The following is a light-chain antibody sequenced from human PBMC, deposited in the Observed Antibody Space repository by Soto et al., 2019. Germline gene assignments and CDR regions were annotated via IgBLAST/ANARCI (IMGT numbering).Light chain of an antibody. CDR3: QKYNNWPWT. CDR1: QSISDT. Sequence: EIVMTQSAATLSVSPGGTATLSCRASQSISDTLAWYQQKTGQAPRILIYGESKRATGLPDRLSGSGSGTDLNLTISSLQSEDFAVYYCQKYNNWPWTFGQGTKVDIK. CDR2: GES. V-gene: IGKV3-15*01. J-gene: IGKJ1*01.